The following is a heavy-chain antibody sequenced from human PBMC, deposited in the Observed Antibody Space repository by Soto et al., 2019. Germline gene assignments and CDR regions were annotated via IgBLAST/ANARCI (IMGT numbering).Heavy chain of an antibody. D-gene: IGHD3-10*01. J-gene: IGHJ5*02. CDR2: IYYSGST. V-gene: IGHV4-39*01. CDR3: ARLDTMVRGVIINVGWFDP. CDR1: GGSISSSSYY. Sequence: TSETLSLTCTVSGGSISSSSYYWGWIRQPPGKGLEWIGSIYYSGSTYYNPSLKSRVTISVDTSKNQFSLKLSSVTAADTAVYYCARLDTMVRGVIINVGWFDPWGQGTLVTVSS.